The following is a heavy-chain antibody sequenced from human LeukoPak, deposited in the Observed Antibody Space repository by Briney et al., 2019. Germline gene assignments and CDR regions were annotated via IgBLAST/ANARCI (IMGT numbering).Heavy chain of an antibody. CDR2: INHSGST. V-gene: IGHV4-34*01. Sequence: SETLSLTCTVYGGSFSGYYWSWIRQPPGKGLEWIGEINHSGSTNYNPSLKSRVTISVDTSKNQFSLKLSSVTAADTAVYYCARGQSYVRYYYGSGSYYNLFDYWGQGTLVTVSS. D-gene: IGHD3-10*01. CDR3: ARGQSYVRYYYGSGSYYNLFDY. J-gene: IGHJ4*02. CDR1: GGSFSGYY.